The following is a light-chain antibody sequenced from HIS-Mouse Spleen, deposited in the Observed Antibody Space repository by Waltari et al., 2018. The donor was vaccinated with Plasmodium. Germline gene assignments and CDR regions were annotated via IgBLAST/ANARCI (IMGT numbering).Light chain of an antibody. Sequence: SYELTQPPSVSVSPGQTARITCSGDALPKQYAYWYQQKPGQAPGLVIDKDGERPSGIPERFSGSSSGTTVTLTISGVQAEDEADYYCQSADSSGTPNWVFGGGTKLTVL. CDR1: ALPKQY. J-gene: IGLJ3*02. CDR3: QSADSSGTPNWV. V-gene: IGLV3-25*03. CDR2: KDG.